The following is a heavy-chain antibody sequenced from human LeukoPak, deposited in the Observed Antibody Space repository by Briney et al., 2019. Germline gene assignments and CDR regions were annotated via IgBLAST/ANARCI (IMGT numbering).Heavy chain of an antibody. V-gene: IGHV3-23*01. CDR2: ISGSAAAT. J-gene: IGHJ4*02. CDR3: AKRGPESPASGKYYFDS. Sequence: GGSLRLSCAASGFTFSSYGMHWVRQAPGKGLEWVSAISGSAAATFYGDSVKGRFTISRDNSKRTVYLQMNSLRAEDTAVYYCAKRGPESPASGKYYFDSWGQGTLVTVSS. D-gene: IGHD1-14*01. CDR1: GFTFSSYG.